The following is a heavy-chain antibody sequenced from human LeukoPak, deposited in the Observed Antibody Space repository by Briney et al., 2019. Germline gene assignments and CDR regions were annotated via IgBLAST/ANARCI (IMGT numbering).Heavy chain of an antibody. D-gene: IGHD3-22*01. J-gene: IGHJ1*01. V-gene: IGHV3-23*01. Sequence: GGSLRLSCAASGFTFSSYAMSWVRQAPGKGLEWVSAISGSGGSTYYADSVKGRFTISRDNSKNTLYLQMNSLRAEDTAVYYCAKDIRQYYYDSSGCGAFQHWGQGTLVTVSS. CDR1: GFTFSSYA. CDR3: AKDIRQYYYDSSGCGAFQH. CDR2: ISGSGGST.